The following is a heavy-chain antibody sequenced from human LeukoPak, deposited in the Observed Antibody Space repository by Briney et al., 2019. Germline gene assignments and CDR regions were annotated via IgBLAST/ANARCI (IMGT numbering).Heavy chain of an antibody. D-gene: IGHD1-26*01. CDR3: AKDRSEIVGASDY. CDR2: ISYDGGNT. Sequence: SGGSLRLSCAASGFTFSSNAIHWVRQAPGKGLEWVAEISYDGGNTYYADSVKGRFTISRDNSKKMLYLQMNSLRAEDTAVYYCAKDRSEIVGASDYWGQGTLVTVSS. V-gene: IGHV3-30-3*01. CDR1: GFTFSSNA. J-gene: IGHJ4*02.